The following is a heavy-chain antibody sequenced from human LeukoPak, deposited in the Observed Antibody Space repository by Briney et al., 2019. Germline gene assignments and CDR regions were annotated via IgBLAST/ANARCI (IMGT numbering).Heavy chain of an antibody. Sequence: ASVKVSCNTSGYTFTDYYLHWVRQAPGQGLEWMGWMNPNSGNTGYAQKFQGRVTITRNTSISTAYMELSSLRSEDTAVYYCARLYYDFWSGYLGFDYWGQGTLVTVSS. CDR2: MNPNSGNT. V-gene: IGHV1-8*03. CDR3: ARLYYDFWSGYLGFDY. D-gene: IGHD3-3*01. CDR1: GYTFTDYY. J-gene: IGHJ4*02.